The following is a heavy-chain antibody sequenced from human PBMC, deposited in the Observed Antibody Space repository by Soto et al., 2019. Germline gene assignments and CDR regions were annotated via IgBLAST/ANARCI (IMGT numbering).Heavy chain of an antibody. D-gene: IGHD3-3*01. J-gene: IGHJ4*02. CDR1: GFTFSNAW. V-gene: IGHV3-15*07. Sequence: EVQLVESGGGLVKPGGSLRLSCAASGFTFSNAWMNWVRQAPGKGLEWVGRIKSKTDGGTTDYAAPVKGRFTISRDDSKNTLYLQMNSLKTEDTAVYYCTTDSSIFGVVIPRDYWGQGTLVTVSS. CDR2: IKSKTDGGTT. CDR3: TTDSSIFGVVIPRDY.